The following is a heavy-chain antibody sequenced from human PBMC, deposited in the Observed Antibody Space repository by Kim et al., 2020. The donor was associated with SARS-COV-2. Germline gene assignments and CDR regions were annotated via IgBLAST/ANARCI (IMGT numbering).Heavy chain of an antibody. D-gene: IGHD4-17*01. CDR2: NQHGRVK. CDR3: TTGTTY. Sequence: NQHGRVKRYVDSVKDRFTIARDNAKNSLYLQMNSLGAEDTALYYCTTGTTYWGQGTLVTVSS. J-gene: IGHJ4*02. V-gene: IGHV3-7*03.